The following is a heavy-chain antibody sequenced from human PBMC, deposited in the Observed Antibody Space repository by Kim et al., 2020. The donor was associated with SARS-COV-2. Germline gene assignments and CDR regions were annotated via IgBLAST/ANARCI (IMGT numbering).Heavy chain of an antibody. V-gene: IGHV1-69*13. CDR1: GGTFSSYA. D-gene: IGHD3-10*01. CDR3: AREGRSYNLPDWYFDL. CDR2: IIPIFGTA. Sequence: SVKVSCKASGGTFSSYAISWVRQAPGQGLEWMGGIIPIFGTANYAQKFQGRVTITADESTSTAYMELSSLRSEDTAVYYCAREGRSYNLPDWYFDLWGRGTLVTVSS. J-gene: IGHJ2*01.